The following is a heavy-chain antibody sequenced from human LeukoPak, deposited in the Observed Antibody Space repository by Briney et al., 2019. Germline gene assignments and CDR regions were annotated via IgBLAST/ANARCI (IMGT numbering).Heavy chain of an antibody. Sequence: ASVKVSCKASGYTFTGYYMHWVRQVPGQGLEWMGWINPNSGGTNYAQKFQGRVTMTRDTSISTAYMELSRLRSDDTAVYYCARVGSYGTEDFDYWGQGTLVTVSS. CDR1: GYTFTGYY. CDR3: ARVGSYGTEDFDY. V-gene: IGHV1-2*02. J-gene: IGHJ4*02. CDR2: INPNSGGT. D-gene: IGHD5-18*01.